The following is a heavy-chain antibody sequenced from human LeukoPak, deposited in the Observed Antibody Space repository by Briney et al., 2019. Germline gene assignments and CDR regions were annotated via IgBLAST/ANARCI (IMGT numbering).Heavy chain of an antibody. CDR2: MNPNSGNT. CDR3: TRGSSGRRDN. CDR1: GYTFTSCD. V-gene: IGHV1-8*01. D-gene: IGHD6-19*01. J-gene: IGHJ4*02. Sequence: ASVKVSCKASGYTFTSCDINWVRQATGQGLEWMGWMNPNSGNTGYGQSFQGRITMTRDIPIGTAYMELSNLTSEGTAIYYCTRGSSGRRDNWGQGTLVTVSA.